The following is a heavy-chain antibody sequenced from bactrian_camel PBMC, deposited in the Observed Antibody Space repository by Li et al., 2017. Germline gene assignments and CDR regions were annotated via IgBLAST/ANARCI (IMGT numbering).Heavy chain of an antibody. Sequence: HVQLVESGGGSVQPGGSLRLSCRASGFSFSTYYMSWVRQAPGKGLEWVASINGDGTITDYLDSVKGRFTISRDNAKNTLYLQLNSLKTEDTAMYYCAKDLPSPFFLPVMGAMGWVFLGRERPYYYWGQGTQVTVS. V-gene: IGHV3-2*01. CDR3: AKDLPSPFFLPVMGAMGWVFLGRERPYYY. CDR2: INGDGTIT. D-gene: IGHD3*01. J-gene: IGHJ4*01. CDR1: GFSFSTYY.